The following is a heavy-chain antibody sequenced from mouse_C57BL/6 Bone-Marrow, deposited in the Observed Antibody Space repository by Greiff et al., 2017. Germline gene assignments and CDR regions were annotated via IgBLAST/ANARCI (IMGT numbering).Heavy chain of an antibody. CDR2: IYPGSGST. D-gene: IGHD2-1*01. CDR3: TRRDYGKNYWYFDI. J-gene: IGHJ1*03. CDR1: GYTFTSYW. V-gene: IGHV1-55*01. Sequence: QVQLQQPGAELVKPGASVKMSCKASGYTFTSYWITWVKQRPGHGLEWIGDIYPGSGSTNYNEKFKSKATLTVDTSSSTAYMQLHTLTSEDSAVYYCTRRDYGKNYWYFDIWGTGTRVSVSS.